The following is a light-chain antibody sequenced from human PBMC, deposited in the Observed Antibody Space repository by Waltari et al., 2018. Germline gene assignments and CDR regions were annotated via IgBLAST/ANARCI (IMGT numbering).Light chain of an antibody. V-gene: IGLV2-14*03. CDR2: DVT. J-gene: IGLJ3*02. CDR3: TSVSTISPSL. CDR1: SNDIGDYNS. Sequence: QSALTQPASVSGSPGQSITISCTGTSNDIGDYNSVSWYQHQSGKDPKLMIYDVTERPSGVSNRFSGSKSGNTASLTISGLQADDEADDYCTSVSTISPSLFGGGTRVTVL.